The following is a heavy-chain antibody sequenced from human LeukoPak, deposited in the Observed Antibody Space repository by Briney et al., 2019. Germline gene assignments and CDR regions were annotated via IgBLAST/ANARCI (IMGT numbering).Heavy chain of an antibody. J-gene: IGHJ6*04. CDR2: IIPIFGTA. CDR1: GGTFSSYA. V-gene: IGHV1-69*13. CDR3: ARAYTYYYGSWSYTYYGMDV. Sequence: GASVNVSCKASGGTFSSYAISWVRQAPGQGLEWMGGIIPIFGTANYAQKFQGRVTITADESTSTAYMELSSLRSEDTAVYYCARAYTYYYGSWSYTYYGMDVWGKGTTVTVSS. D-gene: IGHD3-10*01.